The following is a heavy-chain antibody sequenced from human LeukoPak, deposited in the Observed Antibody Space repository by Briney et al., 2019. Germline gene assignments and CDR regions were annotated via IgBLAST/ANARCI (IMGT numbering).Heavy chain of an antibody. CDR2: ISRSGSTK. CDR3: ARVLRYCSGGNCYSGGLGYMDV. D-gene: IGHD2-15*01. Sequence: GGSLRLSCAASGFTFSSYGMSWVRQAPGKGLEWVSSISRSGSTKYYANSVKGRFTISRDNAKNSLFLQMNSLRAEDTAVYYCARVLRYCSGGNCYSGGLGYMDVWGKGTTVTISS. J-gene: IGHJ6*03. V-gene: IGHV3-48*04. CDR1: GFTFSSYG.